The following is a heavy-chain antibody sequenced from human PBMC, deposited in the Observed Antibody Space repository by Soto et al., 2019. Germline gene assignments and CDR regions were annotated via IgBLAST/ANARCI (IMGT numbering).Heavy chain of an antibody. D-gene: IGHD4-4*01. CDR2: IYHSGST. CDR1: GGSISSGGYS. V-gene: IGHV4-30-2*01. Sequence: QLQLQESGSGLVKPSQTLSLTCAVSGGSISSGGYSWSWIRQPPGKGLEWIGYIYHSGSTYYNPSLKSRVTLSVDRSKHQFSLKLSSVTAADTAVYYCARVHYSNHFDYWGQGTLVTVSS. CDR3: ARVHYSNHFDY. J-gene: IGHJ4*02.